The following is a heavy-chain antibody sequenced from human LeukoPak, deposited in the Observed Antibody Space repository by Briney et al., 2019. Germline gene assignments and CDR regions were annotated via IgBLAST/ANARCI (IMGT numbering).Heavy chain of an antibody. Sequence: PGGSLRLSCAASGFTFSSYSMNWVLQSPGKGLELVSSISSSSSYIYYADSVKGRFTISRDNAKNSLYLQMNSLRAEDTAVYYCARKVDTAFDYWGQGTLVTVSS. CDR3: ARKVDTAFDY. J-gene: IGHJ4*02. V-gene: IGHV3-21*01. CDR2: ISSSSSYI. CDR1: GFTFSSYS. D-gene: IGHD5-18*01.